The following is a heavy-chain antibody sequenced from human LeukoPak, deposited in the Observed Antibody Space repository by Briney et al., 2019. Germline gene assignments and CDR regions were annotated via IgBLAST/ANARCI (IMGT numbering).Heavy chain of an antibody. D-gene: IGHD1-26*01. CDR2: IKQDGSEK. CDR1: GFTFSSYW. Sequence: GGSLRLSCAASGFTFSSYWMSWVRQAPGKGLEWVANIKQDGSEKYYVDSVKGRFTISRDNAKNSLYLQMNSLRAEDTAVYYCARDPEGSYEGEDYWRQGTLVTVSS. J-gene: IGHJ4*02. CDR3: ARDPEGSYEGEDY. V-gene: IGHV3-7*01.